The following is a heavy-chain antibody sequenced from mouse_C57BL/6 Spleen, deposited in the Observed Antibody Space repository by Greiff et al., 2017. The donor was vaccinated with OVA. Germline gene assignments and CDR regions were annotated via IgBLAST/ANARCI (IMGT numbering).Heavy chain of an antibody. J-gene: IGHJ2*01. Sequence: VQLKQSGAELVRPGASVKLSCTASGFNIKDYYMHWVKQRPEQGLEWIGRIDPEDGDTEYAPKFQGKATMTADTSSNTAYLQLSSLTSEDTAVYYCTTSLITTVVAPDYWGQGTTLTVSS. V-gene: IGHV14-1*01. CDR1: GFNIKDYY. CDR2: IDPEDGDT. D-gene: IGHD1-1*01. CDR3: TTSLITTVVAPDY.